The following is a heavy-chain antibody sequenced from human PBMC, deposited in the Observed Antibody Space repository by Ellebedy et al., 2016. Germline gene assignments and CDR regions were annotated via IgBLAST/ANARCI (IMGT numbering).Heavy chain of an antibody. CDR2: ISKDGSFG. CDR1: GFTFSSYA. CDR3: AREGYSRGSMGDLDY. V-gene: IGHV3-30*04. D-gene: IGHD5-12*01. J-gene: IGHJ4*02. Sequence: GESLKISCEASGFTFSSYAMQWVRQAPGKGLEWVGDISKDGSFGHDADSVKGRFTISRDNSKNTLFLQMNSLRVEDTALYYCAREGYSRGSMGDLDYWGQGTLVTVSS.